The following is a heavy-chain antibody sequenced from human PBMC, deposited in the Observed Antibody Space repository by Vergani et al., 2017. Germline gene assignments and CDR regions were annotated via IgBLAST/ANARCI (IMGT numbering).Heavy chain of an antibody. CDR2: IFYSGTT. CDR3: AQVGTQMPATSHFYYLDV. Sequence: QVQLQESGPGVVKPSQTLSLTCAVSGGSISSGDHCWSWIRQRPGKGLEWIGYIFYSGTTYDNPSLRSRLTISVDTSQNQFSLKLRSVTAADTAVYYCAQVGTQMPATSHFYYLDVWGKGTTVIVSS. D-gene: IGHD6-25*01. J-gene: IGHJ6*03. V-gene: IGHV4-31*11. CDR1: GGSISSGDHC.